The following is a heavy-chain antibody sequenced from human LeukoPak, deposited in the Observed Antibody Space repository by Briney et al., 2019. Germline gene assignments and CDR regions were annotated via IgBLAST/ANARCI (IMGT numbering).Heavy chain of an antibody. V-gene: IGHV4-34*01. CDR1: GGSFSNYY. CDR3: ARALPGYSSSWYLSLDAFDI. D-gene: IGHD6-13*01. CDR2: INYSGGT. J-gene: IGHJ3*02. Sequence: PSETLSLTCAVYGGSFSNYYWTWIRQSPGKGLEWIGEINYSGGTNYNPSLKSRLTISVDTSKNQFSLKLSSVTAADTAVYYCARALPGYSSSWYLSLDAFDIWGQGTMVTVSS.